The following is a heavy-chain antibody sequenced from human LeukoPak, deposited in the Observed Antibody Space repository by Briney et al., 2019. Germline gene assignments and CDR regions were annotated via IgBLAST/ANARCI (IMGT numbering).Heavy chain of an antibody. CDR3: AREFVYCSGGSCHGAAFDI. CDR2: ISAYNGNT. J-gene: IGHJ3*02. CDR1: GYTFTSYG. V-gene: IGHV1-18*01. Sequence: ASVKVSCKASGYTFTSYGISWVRQAPGQGLEWMGWISAYNGNTNYAQKLQGRVTMTTDTSTSTAYMELRSLRSDDTAVYYCAREFVYCSGGSCHGAAFDIWGQGTMATVSS. D-gene: IGHD2-15*01.